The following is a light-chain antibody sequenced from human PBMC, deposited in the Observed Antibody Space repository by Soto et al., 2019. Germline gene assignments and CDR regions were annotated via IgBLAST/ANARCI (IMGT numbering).Light chain of an antibody. V-gene: IGKV1-5*03. Sequence: DIQMTQSPSTLSASVGDRVTITCRASQSISSWLAWYQQKPGKAPKLLIYKASSLESGVPSRFSGRASGTDFTLNISSLQPDEFATYYCKQYNSYPWTFGQRIKVEMK. CDR3: KQYNSYPWT. CDR1: QSISSW. J-gene: IGKJ1*01. CDR2: KAS.